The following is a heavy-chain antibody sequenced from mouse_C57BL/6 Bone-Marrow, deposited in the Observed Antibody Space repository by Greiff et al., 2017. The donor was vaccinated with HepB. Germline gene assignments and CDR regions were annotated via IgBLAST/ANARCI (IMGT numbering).Heavy chain of an antibody. V-gene: IGHV5-6*02. CDR2: ISSGGSYT. J-gene: IGHJ1*03. CDR1: GFTFSSYG. CDR3: ARRLESWYFDV. Sequence: EVKLVESGGDLVKPGGSLKLSCAASGFTFSSYGMSWVRQTPDKRLEWVATISSGGSYTYYPDSVKGRFTISRDNAKNTLYLQMSSLKSEDTAMYYCARRLESWYFDVWGTGTTVTVSS.